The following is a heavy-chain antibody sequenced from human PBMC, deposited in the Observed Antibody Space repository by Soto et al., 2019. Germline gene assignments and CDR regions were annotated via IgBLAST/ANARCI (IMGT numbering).Heavy chain of an antibody. Sequence: GSLRLSCSASRFTFGGYAMSWVRQAPGKGLEWVSGITGNAANTVYADSVKGRFTISRDNSKNALYLQLNSLRAEDTAVYFCAKADRDCGGDCYSSYFDAWGQGALVTVYS. J-gene: IGHJ4*02. V-gene: IGHV3-23*01. CDR3: AKADRDCGGDCYSSYFDA. CDR2: ITGNAANT. CDR1: RFTFGGYA. D-gene: IGHD2-21*02.